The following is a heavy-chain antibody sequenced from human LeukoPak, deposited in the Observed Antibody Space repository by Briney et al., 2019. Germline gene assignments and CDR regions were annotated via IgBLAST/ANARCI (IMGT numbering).Heavy chain of an antibody. Sequence: PGRSLRLSCAASGFTFDDYAMHWVRQAPGKGLEWVSGISWNSGSIGYADSVKGRFTISRDNAKNSLYLQMNSLRAEDTAIYHCVKGSNPSRPYYFDYWGQGALVTVSS. J-gene: IGHJ4*02. CDR1: GFTFDDYA. CDR2: ISWNSGSI. CDR3: VKGSNPSRPYYFDY. V-gene: IGHV3-9*01.